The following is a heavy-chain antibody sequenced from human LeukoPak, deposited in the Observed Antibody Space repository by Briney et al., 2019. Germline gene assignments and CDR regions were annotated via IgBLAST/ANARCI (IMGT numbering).Heavy chain of an antibody. J-gene: IGHJ3*02. CDR3: ARVVVVPAAMARGAFDI. CDR2: INWNGGST. V-gene: IGHV3-20*01. Sequence: GGSLRLSCAASGFTFDDYGMSWVRQAPGKGLEGVGGINWNGGSTVYADAVKGRFTISRDNAKNSLYLQMNSVREEDTGLYKGARVVVVPAAMARGAFDIWGQGTMVTVSS. CDR1: GFTFDDYG. D-gene: IGHD2-2*01.